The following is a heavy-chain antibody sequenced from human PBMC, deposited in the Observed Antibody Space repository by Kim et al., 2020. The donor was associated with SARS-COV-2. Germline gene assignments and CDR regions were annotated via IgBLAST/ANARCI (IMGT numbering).Heavy chain of an antibody. Sequence: GESLKISCKGSGYSFTSYWIGWVRQMPGKGLEWMGIIYPGDSDTRYIPSFQGQVTISADKSISTAYLQWSSLKASDTAMYYCATLQALGDYYYYGMDVWGQGTTVTVSS. CDR3: ATLQALGDYYYYGMDV. V-gene: IGHV5-51*01. J-gene: IGHJ6*02. CDR1: GYSFTSYW. CDR2: IYPGDSDT.